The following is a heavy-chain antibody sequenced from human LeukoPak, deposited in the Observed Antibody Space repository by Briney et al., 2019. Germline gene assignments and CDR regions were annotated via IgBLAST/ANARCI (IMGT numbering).Heavy chain of an antibody. D-gene: IGHD6-13*01. Sequence: PSETLSLTCAVYGGSFSGYYCSWIRQPPGEGLEWIGEINHSGSTNYNPSLKSRVTISVDTSKNQFSLKLSSVTAADTAVYYCATTAAGTGDWFDPWGQGTLVTVSS. V-gene: IGHV4-34*01. CDR2: INHSGST. J-gene: IGHJ5*02. CDR1: GGSFSGYY. CDR3: ATTAAGTGDWFDP.